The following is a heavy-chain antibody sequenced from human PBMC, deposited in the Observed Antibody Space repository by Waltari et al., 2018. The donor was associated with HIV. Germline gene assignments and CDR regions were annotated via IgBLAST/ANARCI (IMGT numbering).Heavy chain of an antibody. V-gene: IGHV3-7*01. Sequence: EVQLVESGGGLVQPGGSLRLSCAASGFSFSIAWMSWVRQAPGKGLEWVANIKQDGSEKYYVDSVKGRFTISRDNAKNSLYLQMNSLRAEDTAVYYCATSRTFDYWGQGTLVTVSS. CDR2: IKQDGSEK. J-gene: IGHJ4*02. CDR1: GFSFSIAW. CDR3: ATSRTFDY.